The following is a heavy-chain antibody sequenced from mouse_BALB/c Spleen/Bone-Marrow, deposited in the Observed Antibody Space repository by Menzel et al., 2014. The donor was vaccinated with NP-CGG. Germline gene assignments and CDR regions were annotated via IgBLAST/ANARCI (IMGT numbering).Heavy chain of an antibody. CDR2: IYPGDGDT. J-gene: IGHJ2*01. Sequence: VQLQQSGAELVRPGSSVKISCKASGYAFSSYWMNWVKQPPVQGLEWIGQIYPGDGDTNYSGKFKGKATLTADESSSTAYMQLSSLTSEDSAVYFCAFGNYDFDYWGQGTTITVSS. CDR3: AFGNYDFDY. CDR1: GYAFSSYW. D-gene: IGHD2-1*01. V-gene: IGHV1-80*01.